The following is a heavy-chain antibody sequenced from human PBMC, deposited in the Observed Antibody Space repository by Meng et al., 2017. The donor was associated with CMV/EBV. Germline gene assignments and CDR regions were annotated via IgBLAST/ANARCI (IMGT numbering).Heavy chain of an antibody. CDR3: ARGGSNGLTF. Sequence: LSCAVSGFTFSNYWMYWVRRGSGKGLVWVSHINSDGSSTTYADSVKGRFTISRDNAKNTLYLQMNSLRGEDTAVYYCARGGSNGLTFWGQGTLVTVSS. CDR1: GFTFSNYW. CDR2: INSDGSST. V-gene: IGHV3-74*03. J-gene: IGHJ1*01. D-gene: IGHD2-15*01.